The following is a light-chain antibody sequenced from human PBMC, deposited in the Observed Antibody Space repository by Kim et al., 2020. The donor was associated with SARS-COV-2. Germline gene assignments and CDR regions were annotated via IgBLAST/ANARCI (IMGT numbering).Light chain of an antibody. CDR1: QGIANN. CDR3: QQYDVYPRT. CDR2: AAS. V-gene: IGKV1-16*01. Sequence: ASVGDRVIITCRARQGIANNLVWFQQKPGKAPKSLIYAASSLESGVPSRFSGSGSGTEFTLTISSLQPEDYATYYCQQYDVYPRTFGQGTKVDIK. J-gene: IGKJ1*01.